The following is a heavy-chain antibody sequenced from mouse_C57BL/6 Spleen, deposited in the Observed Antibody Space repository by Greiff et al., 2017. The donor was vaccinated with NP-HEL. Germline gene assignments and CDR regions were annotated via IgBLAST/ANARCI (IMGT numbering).Heavy chain of an antibody. Sequence: VQVVESGPGLVAPSQSLSITCTVSGFSLTSYGVSWVRQPPGKGLEWLGVIWGDGSTNYHSALISRLSISKDNSKSQVFLKLNSLQTDDTATYYCAKIFKPYYYGSSSYWYFDVWGTGTTVTVSS. CDR1: GFSLTSYG. J-gene: IGHJ1*03. D-gene: IGHD1-1*01. CDR3: AKIFKPYYYGSSSYWYFDV. CDR2: IWGDGST. V-gene: IGHV2-3*01.